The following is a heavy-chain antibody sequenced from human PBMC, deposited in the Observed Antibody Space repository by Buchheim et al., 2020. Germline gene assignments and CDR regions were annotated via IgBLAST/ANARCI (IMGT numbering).Heavy chain of an antibody. D-gene: IGHD6-13*01. CDR3: ARASAGLDY. V-gene: IGHV3-53*01. J-gene: IGHJ4*02. CDR1: GFTVSTNY. CDR2: IYGAGST. Sequence: EVQLVESGGGLIQPGGSLRLSCGASGFTVSTNYMGWVRQAPRKGLEWVSVIYGAGSTYYADSVKGRFTISRDNSKHSVYLQMNGLRAEDTAVYYCARASAGLDYWGQGTL.